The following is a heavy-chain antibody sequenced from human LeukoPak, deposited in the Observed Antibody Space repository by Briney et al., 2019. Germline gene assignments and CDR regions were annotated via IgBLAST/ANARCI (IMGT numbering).Heavy chain of an antibody. J-gene: IGHJ4*02. Sequence: GGSLRLSCAASGFTFSSYWIHWVRQAPGKGLVWVSRTNNDGSDTVYVDSVKGRFTVSRDNAKNTLYLQMNSLRAEDTAVYYCVRGSGGPEYWGQGTLVTVSS. CDR3: VRGSGGPEY. V-gene: IGHV3-74*01. D-gene: IGHD1-26*01. CDR2: TNNDGSDT. CDR1: GFTFSSYW.